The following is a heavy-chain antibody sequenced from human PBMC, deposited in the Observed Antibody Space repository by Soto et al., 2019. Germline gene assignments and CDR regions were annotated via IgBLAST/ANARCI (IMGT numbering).Heavy chain of an antibody. CDR2: IYYSGST. CDR3: ARGGYSSGWYLVAHFDP. J-gene: IGHJ5*02. CDR1: GGSISSSSYY. V-gene: IGHV4-61*01. Sequence: SETLSLTCTVSGGSISSSSYYWSWIRQPPGKGLEWIGYIYYSGSTNYNPSLKSRVTISVDTSKNQFSLKLSSVTAADTAVYYCARGGYSSGWYLVAHFDPWGQGTLVTVSS. D-gene: IGHD6-19*01.